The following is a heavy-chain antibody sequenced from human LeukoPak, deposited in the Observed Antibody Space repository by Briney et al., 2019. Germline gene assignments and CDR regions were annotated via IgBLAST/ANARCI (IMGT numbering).Heavy chain of an antibody. Sequence: GGSLRLSCAASGFTFSSYAMHWVRQAPGKGLEWVAVISYDGSNKYYADSVKGRFTISRDNSKNTLYLQMNSLRAEDTAVYYCAITAMGSYYFDYWGQGTLVTVSS. J-gene: IGHJ4*02. D-gene: IGHD5-18*01. CDR3: AITAMGSYYFDY. CDR1: GFTFSSYA. V-gene: IGHV3-30-3*01. CDR2: ISYDGSNK.